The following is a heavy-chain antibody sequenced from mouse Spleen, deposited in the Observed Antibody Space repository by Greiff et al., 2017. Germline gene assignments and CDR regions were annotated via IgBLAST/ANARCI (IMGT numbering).Heavy chain of an antibody. J-gene: IGHJ3*01. CDR2: ISYDGSN. Sequence: EVKVEESGPGLVKPSQSLSLTCSVTGYSITSGYYWNWIRQFPGNKLEWMGYISYDGSNNYNPSLKNRISITRDTSKNQFFLKLNSVTTEDTATYYCAREGMITTTGAWFAYWGQGTLVTVSA. CDR3: AREGMITTTGAWFAY. V-gene: IGHV3-6*01. CDR1: GYSITSGYY. D-gene: IGHD2-4*01.